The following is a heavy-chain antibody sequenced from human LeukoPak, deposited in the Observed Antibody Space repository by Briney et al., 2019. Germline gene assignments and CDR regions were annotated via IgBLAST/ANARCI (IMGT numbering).Heavy chain of an antibody. CDR3: ARAPHIYDFWSGYYYDYFDY. J-gene: IGHJ4*02. Sequence: GGSLRLSCAASGFTFSSYGMHWVRQAPGKGLEWVALTSYDGSISDYADSVKGRFTISRDNSKNTLYLQMNSLRAEDTALYYCARAPHIYDFWSGYYYDYFDYWGQGTLVTVSS. D-gene: IGHD3-3*01. CDR2: TSYDGSIS. V-gene: IGHV3-30*12. CDR1: GFTFSSYG.